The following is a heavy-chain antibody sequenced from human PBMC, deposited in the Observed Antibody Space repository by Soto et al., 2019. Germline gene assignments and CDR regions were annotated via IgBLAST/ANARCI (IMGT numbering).Heavy chain of an antibody. V-gene: IGHV4-4*02. D-gene: IGHD2-2*01. CDR2: LYYSGST. CDR1: GASISSTCW. CDR3: ASVGISTSRYGMDV. J-gene: IGHJ6*02. Sequence: QVQLQESGPGLVKPSGTLSLTCAVSGASISSTCWWTWVRQPPGKGREWIGELYYSGSTNYNPSLKSRATISVDKSTNQFSLKVSSVTAADTAVYYCASVGISTSRYGMDVWGQGTTVTVSS.